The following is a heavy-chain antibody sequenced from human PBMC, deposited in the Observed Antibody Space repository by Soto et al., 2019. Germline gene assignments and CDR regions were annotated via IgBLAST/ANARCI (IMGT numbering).Heavy chain of an antibody. D-gene: IGHD4-17*01. CDR1: GFIFSNAW. CDR2: VKSKTDGGTT. J-gene: IGHJ4*01. V-gene: IGHV3-15*07. CDR3: TTDSYMTNIIVRFDY. Sequence: GGSLRLSCAASGFIFSNAWINWVRQAPGKGLEWVGRVKSKTDGGTTDFAARVKGRFAISRDDSKNMVYLEVNSLKTEDTAIYYCTTDSYMTNIIVRFDYWGHGTLVTVSS.